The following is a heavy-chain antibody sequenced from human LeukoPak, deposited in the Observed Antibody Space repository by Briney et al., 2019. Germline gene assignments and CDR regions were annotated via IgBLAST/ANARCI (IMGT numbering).Heavy chain of an antibody. V-gene: IGHV1-18*04. J-gene: IGHJ6*04. CDR2: ISAYNGNT. D-gene: IGHD2-15*01. CDR3: AREGYCSGGSCYSDGYYYHGMDV. Sequence: GASVKASCKASGYTFTSYGISWVRQAPGQGLEWMGWISAYNGNTNYAQKLQGRVTMITDTSTSTAYMELRSLRSDDTAVYYCAREGYCSGGSCYSDGYYYHGMDVWGKGTTVTVSS. CDR1: GYTFTSYG.